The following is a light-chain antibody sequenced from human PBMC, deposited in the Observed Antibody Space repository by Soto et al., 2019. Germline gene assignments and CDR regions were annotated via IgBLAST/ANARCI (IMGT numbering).Light chain of an antibody. CDR2: WAS. Sequence: DIVMTQSPDSLAVSLGERATVNCKSSQSVLHRSSNKNFLAWYQQKPGQPPKLLISWASTRESEVPDRFSGSGSETDFALPISSLQAEDVAVYFCQQSYNTPWTFGQGTKVEIK. CDR3: QQSYNTPWT. V-gene: IGKV4-1*01. J-gene: IGKJ1*01. CDR1: QSVLHRSSNKNF.